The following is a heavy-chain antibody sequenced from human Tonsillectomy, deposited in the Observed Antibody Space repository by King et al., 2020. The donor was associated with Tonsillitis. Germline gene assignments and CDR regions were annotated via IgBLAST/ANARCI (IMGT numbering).Heavy chain of an antibody. CDR3: TTGLGSPYYYRIDY. J-gene: IGHJ4*02. Sequence: EVQLVESGGNLVTPGGSLRLSCAASGFSFDNAWMNWVRQAPGKGLEWVGRIKSKTDGGTTDYAAPVKGRFTISRDDSKNTLYLQMNSVKTEDTAVYYCTTGLGSPYYYRIDYWGQGALVTVSS. CDR2: IKSKTDGGTT. D-gene: IGHD3-22*01. CDR1: GFSFDNAW. V-gene: IGHV3-15*07.